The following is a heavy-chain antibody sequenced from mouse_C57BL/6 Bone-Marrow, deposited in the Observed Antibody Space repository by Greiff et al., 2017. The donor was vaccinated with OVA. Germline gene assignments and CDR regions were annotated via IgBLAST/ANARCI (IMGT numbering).Heavy chain of an antibody. V-gene: IGHV2-4*01. J-gene: IGHJ1*03. D-gene: IGHD1-1*01. CDR1: GFSLTSYG. CDR3: AKTGFITTVVATLDWYFDV. Sequence: VKLQQSGPGLVQPSQSLSITCTVSGFSLTSYGVHWVRQPPGKGLEWLGVIWSGGSTDYNAAFISRLSISTDNSKSQVFFKMNSLQADDTAIYYCAKTGFITTVVATLDWYFDVWGTGTTVTVSS. CDR2: IWSGGST.